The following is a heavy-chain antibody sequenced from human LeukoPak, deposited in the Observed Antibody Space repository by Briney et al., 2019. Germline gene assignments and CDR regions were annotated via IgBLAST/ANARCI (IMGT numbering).Heavy chain of an antibody. CDR2: ISSSSTYI. D-gene: IGHD2-2*01. CDR1: GFTFSSYS. Sequence: PGGSLRLSCATPGFTFSSYSMNWVRQAPGKGLEWVSSISSSSTYIYYADSVKGRFTISRDNAKNSLYLQLNSLRAEDTAVYYCARGGCTTTSCYLFDYWGQGTLVTVSS. CDR3: ARGGCTTTSCYLFDY. J-gene: IGHJ4*02. V-gene: IGHV3-21*01.